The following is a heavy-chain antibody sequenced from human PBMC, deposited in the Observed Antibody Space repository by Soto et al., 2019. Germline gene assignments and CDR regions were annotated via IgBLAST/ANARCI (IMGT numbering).Heavy chain of an antibody. D-gene: IGHD6-19*01. CDR3: VKDPRAVAVSPYYYGMDV. CDR1: GFTFSSYA. J-gene: IGHJ6*02. V-gene: IGHV3-64D*08. Sequence: PGGSLRLSCSASGFTFSSYAMHWVRQAPGKGLEYVSAISSNGGSTYYADSVKGRFTISRDNSKNTLYLQMSSLRAEDTAVYYCVKDPRAVAVSPYYYGMDVWGQGTTVTVSS. CDR2: ISSNGGST.